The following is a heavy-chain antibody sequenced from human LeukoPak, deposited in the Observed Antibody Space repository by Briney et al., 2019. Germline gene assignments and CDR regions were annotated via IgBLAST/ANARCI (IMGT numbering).Heavy chain of an antibody. CDR3: ARAEYYYGSGSFSYYFDY. J-gene: IGHJ4*02. Sequence: AETLSLTCTVSGGPISSSNLWYWVRQPPGEGLEWIGQISDSGSADYNPSLKSRVTISIDKSNDQFSLNLNSVTAADTAVYYCARAEYYYGSGSFSYYFDYWGQGTLVTVSS. CDR1: GGPISSSNL. CDR2: ISDSGSA. V-gene: IGHV4-4*02. D-gene: IGHD3-10*01.